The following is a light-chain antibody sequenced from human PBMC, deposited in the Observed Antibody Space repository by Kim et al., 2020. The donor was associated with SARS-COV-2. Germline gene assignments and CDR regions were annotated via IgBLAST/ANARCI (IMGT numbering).Light chain of an antibody. J-gene: IGLJ3*02. Sequence: QSVLTQPRSVSGSPGQSVTISCTGTSSDVGGYNYVSWYQQHPGKAPKLMIYDVSKRPSGVPDRFSGSKSGNTASLTISGLQAGDEADYYCCSYAGSYNWVFGGGTKVTVL. CDR3: CSYAGSYNWV. V-gene: IGLV2-11*01. CDR2: DVS. CDR1: SSDVGGYNY.